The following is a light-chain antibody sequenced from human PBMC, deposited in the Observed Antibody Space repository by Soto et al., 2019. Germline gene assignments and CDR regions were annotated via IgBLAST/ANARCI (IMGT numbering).Light chain of an antibody. Sequence: QSALTQPASVSGSPGQSITVSCIGTSSDIGGYNYVSWYQQHPGKAPKLMIHDVSNRPSVVSDRFSGSKSGNTASLTISGLQADDEAYYYCSSYASSNTQVFGGGTKLTVL. CDR3: SSYASSNTQV. J-gene: IGLJ2*01. V-gene: IGLV2-14*01. CDR2: DVS. CDR1: SSDIGGYNY.